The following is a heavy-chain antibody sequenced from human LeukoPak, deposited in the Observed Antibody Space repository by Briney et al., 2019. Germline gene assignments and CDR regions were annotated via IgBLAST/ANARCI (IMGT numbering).Heavy chain of an antibody. CDR1: GGSFSGYY. Sequence: SETLSLTCAVYGGSFSGYYWSWIRQPPGKGLEWIGEINHSGSTNYNPSLKSRVTISVDTSKNQFSLKLSSVTAADTAVYYCARDWGIAAAGPNAFDIWGQGTMVTVSS. D-gene: IGHD6-13*01. CDR3: ARDWGIAAAGPNAFDI. J-gene: IGHJ3*02. V-gene: IGHV4-34*01. CDR2: INHSGST.